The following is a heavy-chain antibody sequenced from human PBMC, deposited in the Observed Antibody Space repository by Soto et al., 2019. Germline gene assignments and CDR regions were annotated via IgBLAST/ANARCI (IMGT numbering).Heavy chain of an antibody. Sequence: EVQLLESGGDLAQPGGSLRLICAASGFTFSNYAMTWVRQSPGKGLEWVSTITSAGRTFYGDTVKGRFTISRDNSKSTLYLQMNSLGADDTAVYYCAKTDEFHSQSSGWANRFDSGGQGTLVTVSS. CDR2: ITSAGRT. D-gene: IGHD6-19*01. V-gene: IGHV3-23*01. CDR1: GFTFSNYA. J-gene: IGHJ4*02. CDR3: AKTDEFHSQSSGWANRFDS.